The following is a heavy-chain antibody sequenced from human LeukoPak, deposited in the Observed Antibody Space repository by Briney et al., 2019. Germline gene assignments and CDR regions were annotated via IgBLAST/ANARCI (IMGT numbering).Heavy chain of an antibody. D-gene: IGHD6-13*01. CDR1: GYSFTSYW. CDR2: IYPSDSDT. V-gene: IGHV5-51*01. Sequence: PGESLKISCKGSGYSFTSYWIGWVRQMPGKGLEWMGIIYPSDSDTRYSPSFQGQVTISADKSISTAYLQWSSLKASDTAMYYCARQGAAGKYYYYYMDVWGKGTTVTVSS. CDR3: ARQGAAGKYYYYYMDV. J-gene: IGHJ6*03.